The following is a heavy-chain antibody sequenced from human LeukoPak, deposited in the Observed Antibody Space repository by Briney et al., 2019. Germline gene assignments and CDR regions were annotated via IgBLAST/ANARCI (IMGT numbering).Heavy chain of an antibody. CDR1: GFTFSSYW. D-gene: IGHD3-22*01. V-gene: IGHV3-7*01. CDR2: IKQDGSEK. CDR3: AKDSSGYYRNYFDY. Sequence: GGSLRLSCAASGFTFSSYWMSWVRQAPGKGLEWVANIKQDGSEKYYVDSVKGRFTISRDNAKNSLYLQMNSLRAEDTAVYYCAKDSSGYYRNYFDYWGQGTLVTVSS. J-gene: IGHJ4*02.